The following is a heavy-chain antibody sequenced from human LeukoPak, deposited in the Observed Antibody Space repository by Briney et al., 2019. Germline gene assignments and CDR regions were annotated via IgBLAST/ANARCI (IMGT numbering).Heavy chain of an antibody. Sequence: EPGGSLRLSCAASGFTFSSYAMGWVRQAPGKGLEWVSAISGSGGSTYYADSVKGRFTISRDNSKNTLYLQMNSLRAEDTAVYYCANGYDFWSGYLDYWGQGTLVTVSS. CDR1: GFTFSSYA. D-gene: IGHD3-3*01. CDR2: ISGSGGST. CDR3: ANGYDFWSGYLDY. J-gene: IGHJ4*02. V-gene: IGHV3-23*01.